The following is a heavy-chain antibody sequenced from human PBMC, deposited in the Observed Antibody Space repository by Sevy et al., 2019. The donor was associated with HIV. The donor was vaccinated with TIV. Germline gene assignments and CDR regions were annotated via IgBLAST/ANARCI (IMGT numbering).Heavy chain of an antibody. CDR2: IRYDGTTK. V-gene: IGHV3-30*02. J-gene: IGHJ3*02. CDR1: TFDFSSSG. D-gene: IGHD4-17*01. Sequence: GGSLRLSCAASTFDFSSSGMNWVRQAPGNGLEWVTFIRYDGTTKYYRDSVKGRFTISRDNSKNTVYLQMNSLRPEDTATYYCARLGSTTVTTSDAFDISGQRTTVTVSS. CDR3: ARLGSTTVTTSDAFDI.